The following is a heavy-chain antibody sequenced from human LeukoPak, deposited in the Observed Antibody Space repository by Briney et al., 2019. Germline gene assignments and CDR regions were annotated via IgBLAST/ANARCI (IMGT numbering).Heavy chain of an antibody. Sequence: PSETLSLTCAVYGGSISGYYWSWIRQHPGKGLEWIGEINHSGSTNYNPSLKSRVTISVDTSKNQFSLKLSSVTAADTAVYYCARVPLTGTTGEWGQGTLVTVSS. CDR1: GGSISGYY. J-gene: IGHJ4*02. CDR2: INHSGST. CDR3: ARVPLTGTTGE. D-gene: IGHD1-7*01. V-gene: IGHV4-34*01.